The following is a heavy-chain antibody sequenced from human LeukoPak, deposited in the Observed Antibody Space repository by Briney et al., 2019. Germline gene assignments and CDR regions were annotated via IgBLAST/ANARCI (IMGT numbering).Heavy chain of an antibody. CDR3: ARDSSDCSSTSCYLYYYYGMDV. D-gene: IGHD2-2*01. CDR1: GFSFSTYW. Sequence: GGSLRLSCVGSGFSFSTYWMSWVRQAPGKGLEWVANIMQDGSEKNYVDSVKGRFTISRDNAKISLYLQMNSLRAEDTAVYYCARDSSDCSSTSCYLYYYYGMDVWGQGTTVTVSS. V-gene: IGHV3-7*01. CDR2: IMQDGSEK. J-gene: IGHJ6*02.